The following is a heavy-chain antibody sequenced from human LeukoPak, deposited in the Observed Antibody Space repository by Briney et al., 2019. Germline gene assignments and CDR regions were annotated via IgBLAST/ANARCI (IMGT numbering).Heavy chain of an antibody. CDR1: GFTFSSYA. V-gene: IGHV3-23*01. D-gene: IGHD5-18*01. Sequence: PGGSLRLSCAASGFTFSSYAMSWVRQAPGKGLEWVSAISGSGGSTYYADSVKGRFTISRDNSKNTLYLQMNSLRAEDTAVYYCAKVRTAMVTVXXAFDIWGQGTMVTVSS. CDR2: ISGSGGST. CDR3: AKVRTAMVTVXXAFDI. J-gene: IGHJ3*02.